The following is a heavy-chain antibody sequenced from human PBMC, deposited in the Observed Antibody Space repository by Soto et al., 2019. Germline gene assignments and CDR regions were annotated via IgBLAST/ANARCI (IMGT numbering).Heavy chain of an antibody. J-gene: IGHJ4*02. Sequence: PGGSLRLSCTASAFTFSTYTMHWVRQAPGKGLEWVSSISSSSSYIYYADSVKGRFTISRDNSKNTLYLQMNSLRAEDTAVYYCAKDSSGPFDYWGQGTLVTVSS. CDR3: AKDSSGPFDY. D-gene: IGHD3-22*01. CDR1: AFTFSTYT. V-gene: IGHV3-21*01. CDR2: ISSSSSYI.